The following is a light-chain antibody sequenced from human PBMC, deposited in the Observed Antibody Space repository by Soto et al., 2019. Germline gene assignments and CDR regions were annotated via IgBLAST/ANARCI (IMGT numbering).Light chain of an antibody. CDR3: LQDNNFPLT. CDR2: TAS. V-gene: IGKV1-6*01. J-gene: IGKJ4*01. CDR1: QAIRSD. Sequence: AIQMTQSPSSLSASIGDRVTITCRASQAIRSDLGWYQQKPGKAPKVLIYTASNLQSGDPSRFSGSGSGTDFTLTISSLQPEDFATYYCLQDNNFPLTFGGGTKVEMK.